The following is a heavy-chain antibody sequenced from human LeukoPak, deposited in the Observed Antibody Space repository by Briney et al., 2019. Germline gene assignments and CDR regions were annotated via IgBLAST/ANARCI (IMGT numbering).Heavy chain of an antibody. Sequence: PGRSLRLSCAASGFSFSNYAMHWVRQAPGKGLEWVAVISYDGSNKYYADSVKGRFTISRDNSKNTLYLQMNSLRAEDTAVYFASRSGYCSSTSCYFIPTNIWFDPWGQGTLVTVSS. V-gene: IGHV3-30*04. J-gene: IGHJ5*02. D-gene: IGHD2-2*01. CDR2: ISYDGSNK. CDR3: SRSGYCSSTSCYFIPTNIWFDP. CDR1: GFSFSNYA.